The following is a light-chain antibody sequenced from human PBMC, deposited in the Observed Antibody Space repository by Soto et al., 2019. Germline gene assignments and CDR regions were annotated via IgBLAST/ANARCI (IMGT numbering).Light chain of an antibody. CDR2: GNT. CDR3: QSFDSTLSASI. V-gene: IGLV1-40*01. Sequence: QSVLTQPPSMSGAPGQRVTISCSGSGSNIGAGYDVHWYKQLPGTAPQVVIYGNTNRPSGVPDRFSGSKSGTYASLVTTGLQADDEAEYYCQSFDSTLSASIFGGGTKLTVL. J-gene: IGLJ2*01. CDR1: GSNIGAGYD.